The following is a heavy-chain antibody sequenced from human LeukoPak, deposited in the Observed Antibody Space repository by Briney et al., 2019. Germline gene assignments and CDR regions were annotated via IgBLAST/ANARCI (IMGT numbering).Heavy chain of an antibody. CDR2: ISSSGSTI. J-gene: IGHJ5*02. Sequence: GGSLRLSCAASGFTFSSYEMNWVRQAPGKGLEWVSYISSSGSTIYYADSVKGRFTISRDSAKNSLYLQMNSLRAEDTAVYYCGSYGDYDFGNWFDPWGQGTLVTVSS. V-gene: IGHV3-48*03. CDR3: GSYGDYDFGNWFDP. CDR1: GFTFSSYE. D-gene: IGHD4-17*01.